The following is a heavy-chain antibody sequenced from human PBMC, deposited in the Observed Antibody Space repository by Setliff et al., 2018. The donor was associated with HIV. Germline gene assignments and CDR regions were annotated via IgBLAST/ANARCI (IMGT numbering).Heavy chain of an antibody. D-gene: IGHD3-22*01. V-gene: IGHV3-21*01. J-gene: IGHJ4*02. Sequence: GSLRLSCAASGFPFSRYTLNWVRQAPGKGLEWVSSISYDSRFIYHADSMKGRVTISRDNAKKLVYLQMNSLRAEDTAIYYCARDRASSGYYARFDHWGQGTLVTVSS. CDR3: ARDRASSGYYARFDH. CDR2: ISYDSRFI. CDR1: GFPFSRYT.